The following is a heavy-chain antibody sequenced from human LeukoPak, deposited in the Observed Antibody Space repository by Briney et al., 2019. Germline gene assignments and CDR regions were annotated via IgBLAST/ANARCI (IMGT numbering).Heavy chain of an antibody. CDR2: ISGSGGST. CDR3: AKGLAAALYYYYGMDV. CDR1: GFTFSSYA. D-gene: IGHD6-13*01. V-gene: IGHV3-23*01. J-gene: IGHJ6*02. Sequence: GGSLRLTCAASGFTFSSYAMSWVRQAPGKGLEWVSAISGSGGSTYYADSVKGRFTISRDNSKNTLYLQMNSLRAEDTAVYYCAKGLAAALYYYYGMDVWGQGTTVTVSS.